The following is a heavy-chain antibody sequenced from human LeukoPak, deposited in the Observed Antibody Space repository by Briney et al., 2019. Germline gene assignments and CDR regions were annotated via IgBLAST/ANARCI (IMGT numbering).Heavy chain of an antibody. V-gene: IGHV3-23*01. CDR2: VSGGGAYT. CDR1: GFSFSSFA. D-gene: IGHD2-8*01. J-gene: IGHJ4*02. CDR3: AKRITVSAGYYLDS. Sequence: PGGSLRLSCVGSGFSFSSFAMSWVRQAPGKGLEWVSTVSGGGAYTYYADSVKGRFTVSRDDSKSMHFLQMNSLRPEDTALYFCAKRITVSAGYYLDSWGQGTLVTVSS.